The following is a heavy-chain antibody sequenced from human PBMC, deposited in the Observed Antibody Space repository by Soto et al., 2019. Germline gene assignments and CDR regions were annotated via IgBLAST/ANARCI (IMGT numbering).Heavy chain of an antibody. CDR3: ARGGVFFFAAPTNPFDY. Sequence: QVLLVQSGAEVKKPGASVKVSCKASGYTFTSYDINWVRQATGQGLEWMGWMNPNSGNTGYAQKFQGTVTMTRNTSISTAYMELSSLRSEDTAVYYCARGGVFFFAAPTNPFDYWGQGTLVTVSS. CDR1: GYTFTSYD. V-gene: IGHV1-8*01. J-gene: IGHJ4*02. D-gene: IGHD3-10*01. CDR2: MNPNSGNT.